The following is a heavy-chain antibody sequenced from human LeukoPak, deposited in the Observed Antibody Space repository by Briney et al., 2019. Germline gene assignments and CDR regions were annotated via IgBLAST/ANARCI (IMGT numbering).Heavy chain of an antibody. Sequence: SVKVSCKASGYTFTGYYMHWVRQAPGQGLEWMGWIIPIFGTANYAQKFQGRVTITADKSTSTAYMELSSLRSEDTAVYYCATGVGATSGSDYWGQGTLVTVSS. J-gene: IGHJ4*02. CDR3: ATGVGATSGSDY. CDR2: IIPIFGTA. CDR1: GYTFTGYY. V-gene: IGHV1-69*06. D-gene: IGHD1-26*01.